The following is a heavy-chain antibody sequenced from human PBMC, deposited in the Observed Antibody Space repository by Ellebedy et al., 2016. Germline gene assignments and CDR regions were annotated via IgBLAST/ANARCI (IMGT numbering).Heavy chain of an antibody. CDR1: GFTFDDYA. J-gene: IGHJ4*02. CDR2: INGGGVTS. CDR3: VKSSGWMVWVGYFDY. Sequence: LSLTCAASGFTFDDYAMHWVRQAPGKGLEWVSGINGGGVTSYYADSVKGRFTISRDVSNSSLSLQMNSLRVGDTAIYYCVKSSGWMVWVGYFDYWGQGTLVTVSS. V-gene: IGHV3-23*01. D-gene: IGHD6-19*01.